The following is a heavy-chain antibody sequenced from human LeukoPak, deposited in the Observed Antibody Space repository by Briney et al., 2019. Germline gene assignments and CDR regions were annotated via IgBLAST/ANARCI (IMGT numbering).Heavy chain of an antibody. J-gene: IGHJ3*02. CDR3: TGGYSYGSAFDI. V-gene: IGHV3-73*01. CDR1: GFTFSTYW. D-gene: IGHD5-18*01. Sequence: GGSLRLSCVGYGFTFSTYWMSWVRQASGKGLEWVGRIRSKANSYATAYAASVKGRFTISRDDSKNTAYLQMNSLKTEDTAVYYCTGGYSYGSAFDIWGQGTMVTVSS. CDR2: IRSKANSYAT.